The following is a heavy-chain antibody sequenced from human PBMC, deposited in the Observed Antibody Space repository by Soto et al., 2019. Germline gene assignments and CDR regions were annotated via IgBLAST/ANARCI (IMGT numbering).Heavy chain of an antibody. CDR3: ARDLVGGTLDS. V-gene: IGHV1-18*01. D-gene: IGHD1-26*01. CDR2: ISAHNGNT. CDR1: GYTFTTYG. Sequence: QVQLVQSGADLKKPGASVKVSCKASGYTFTTYGVTWVRQAPGQGLEWMGWISAHNGNTNYAQKFRGRLTMTTDTSTSTAYMELRSLRSDDTALYFCARDLVGGTLDSWGQGTLVTVSS. J-gene: IGHJ4*02.